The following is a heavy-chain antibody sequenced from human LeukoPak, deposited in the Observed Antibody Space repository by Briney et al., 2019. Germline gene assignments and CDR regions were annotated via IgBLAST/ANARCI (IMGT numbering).Heavy chain of an antibody. V-gene: IGHV3-23*01. Sequence: GGSLRLSCVASGFTFTNYAMSWVRQAPGKGLEWVSAITGSDGSSYYADSVKGRFTISRDNSKNTLYLQVNSLRAEDTAVYYCAKWGDYDILTGYYVPDYWGQGTLVTVSS. CDR2: ITGSDGSS. D-gene: IGHD3-9*01. J-gene: IGHJ4*02. CDR3: AKWGDYDILTGYYVPDY. CDR1: GFTFTNYA.